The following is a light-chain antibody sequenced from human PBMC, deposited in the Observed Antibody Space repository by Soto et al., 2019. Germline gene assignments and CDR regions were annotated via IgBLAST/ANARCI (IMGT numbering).Light chain of an antibody. CDR2: GAS. V-gene: IGKV3-20*01. J-gene: IGKJ5*01. Sequence: EIVLTQSPGTLSLSPVERATLSFRASQSVSSSYLAWYQQKPGQPPRLLIYGASSRATGIPDRFSGSGSGTDFTLTISSLQSEDFAVYYCQQYNNWPPITFGQGTRLEIK. CDR1: QSVSSSY. CDR3: QQYNNWPPIT.